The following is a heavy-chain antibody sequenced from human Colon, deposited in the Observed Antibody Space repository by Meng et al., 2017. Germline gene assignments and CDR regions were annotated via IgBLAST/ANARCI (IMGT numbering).Heavy chain of an antibody. CDR2: IRSKTYGGTT. CDR1: GFPFGDDA. D-gene: IGHD1-26*01. V-gene: IGHV3-49*03. Sequence: GGSLRLSGITSGFPFGDDAMSWFRQAPGKGLEGVGLIRSKTYGGTTEYAASVKGRFIISRDDSKSIAYLQMNSLETEDSAVYYCTRDRLTGSYYADYWGQGTLVTVSS. J-gene: IGHJ4*02. CDR3: TRDRLTGSYYADY.